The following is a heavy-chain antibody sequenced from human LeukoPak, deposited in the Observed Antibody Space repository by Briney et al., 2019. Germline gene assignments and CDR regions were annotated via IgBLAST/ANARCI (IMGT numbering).Heavy chain of an antibody. CDR1: GFTFSSYA. D-gene: IGHD6-19*01. J-gene: IGHJ4*02. CDR2: ISGSGGST. CDR3: AKDWEQWLVRFYFDY. Sequence: QAGVSLRLSCAASGFTFSSYAMSWVRQAPGKGLEWVSAISGSGGSTYYADSVKGRFTISRDNSKNTLYLQMNSLRAEDTAVYYCAKDWEQWLVRFYFDYWGQGTLVTVSS. V-gene: IGHV3-23*01.